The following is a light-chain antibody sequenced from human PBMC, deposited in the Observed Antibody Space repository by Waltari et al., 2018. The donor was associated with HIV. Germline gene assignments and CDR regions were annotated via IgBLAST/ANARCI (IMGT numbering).Light chain of an antibody. CDR3: VSYTEKDTFLL. CDR2: YVT. Sequence: QSALTQPPSASGSPGQSVAISCTGSSNNIGTYNFLSCYQHHPGMAPKLLIYYVTRRPPGIPVRFSGTKSGYTASLTVSDLQVEDEADYYCVSYTEKDTFLLFGGGTKLAV. J-gene: IGLJ2*01. CDR1: SNNIGTYNF. V-gene: IGLV2-8*01.